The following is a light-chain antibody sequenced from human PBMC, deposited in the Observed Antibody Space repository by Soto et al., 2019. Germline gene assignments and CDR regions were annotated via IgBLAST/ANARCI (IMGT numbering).Light chain of an antibody. CDR2: GAS. V-gene: IGKV3-15*01. CDR1: QNINSN. CDR3: QQYNNWPPYT. J-gene: IGKJ2*01. Sequence: EIVMTQSPATLSVSPGERATLSCRASQNINSNLAWYQQKPGQAARLLIYGASTRATDILARFSGSGSGTEFTLTISSLQSEDFALYYCQQYNNWPPYTFGQGTKLEIK.